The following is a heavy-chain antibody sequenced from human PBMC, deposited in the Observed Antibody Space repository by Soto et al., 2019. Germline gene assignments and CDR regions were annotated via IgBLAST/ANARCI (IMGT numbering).Heavy chain of an antibody. V-gene: IGHV4-59*01. CDR1: GGSISSYY. CDR3: ARVSIVVVPAATYYYGMDV. J-gene: IGHJ6*02. D-gene: IGHD2-2*01. Sequence: SETLSLTCTVSGGSISSYYWSWIRQPPGKGLEWIGYIYYSGSTNYNPSLKSRVTISVDTSKNQFSLKLSSVTAADTAVYYCARVSIVVVPAATYYYGMDVWGQGTKVTVSS. CDR2: IYYSGST.